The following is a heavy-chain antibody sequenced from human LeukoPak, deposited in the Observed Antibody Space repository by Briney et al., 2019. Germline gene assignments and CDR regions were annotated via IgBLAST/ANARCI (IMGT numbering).Heavy chain of an antibody. CDR1: GFTFSSYA. D-gene: IGHD3-16*01. CDR2: ISYDGSNK. J-gene: IGHJ4*02. Sequence: GGSLRLSCAASGFTFSSYAMHWVRQAPGKGLEWVAVISYDGSNKYYADSVKGRFTISRDNSKNTLYLQMNSLRAEDTAVYYCARIGSPQGGYYFDYWGQGTLVTVSS. CDR3: ARIGSPQGGYYFDY. V-gene: IGHV3-30-3*01.